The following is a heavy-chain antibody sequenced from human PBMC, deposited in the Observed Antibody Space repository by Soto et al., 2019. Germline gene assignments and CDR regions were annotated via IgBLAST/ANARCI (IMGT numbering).Heavy chain of an antibody. CDR3: ARAGFSYGHLLF. J-gene: IGHJ4*02. D-gene: IGHD3-10*01. CDR2: VFYSGAT. Sequence: QAQLKESGPGLVKPSETLSLTCNVSGGPIKTGDYYWNWIRQPPGKGLEWIGYVFYSGATNYSPSLKSRAAISMDTSKNQFSLSLTSVTAADTAVYYCARAGFSYGHLLFWGQGIRVTVST. CDR1: GGPIKTGDYY. V-gene: IGHV4-30-4*01.